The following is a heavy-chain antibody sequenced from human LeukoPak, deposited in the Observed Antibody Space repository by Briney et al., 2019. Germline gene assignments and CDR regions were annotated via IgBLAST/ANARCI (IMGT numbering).Heavy chain of an antibody. CDR3: AKDRGVRARGAFDY. J-gene: IGHJ4*02. V-gene: IGHV3-48*01. CDR2: IGIDSGNT. CDR1: GFTFSDYS. D-gene: IGHD3-10*01. Sequence: GGSLRLSCAASGFTFSDYSMNWVRQAPGKGLEWISYIGIDSGNTNYADSVKGRFTISRDNSKNTLYLQMNSLRAEDTAVYYCAKDRGVRARGAFDYWGQGTLVTVSS.